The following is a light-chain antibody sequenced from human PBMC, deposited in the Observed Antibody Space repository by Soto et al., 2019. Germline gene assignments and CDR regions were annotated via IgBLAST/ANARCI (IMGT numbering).Light chain of an antibody. V-gene: IGLV2-8*01. CDR1: SSDVGDFTY. J-gene: IGLJ2*01. Sequence: QSALTQPPSASGSPGQSVTISCTGTSSDVGDFTYVSWHQQHPGKAPKLLLYDFTKRPSGVPDRFSGSESGNTASLTVSGLQTEDEADYYCSSYTGNNNVLFGAGTKLTVL. CDR2: DFT. CDR3: SSYTGNNNVL.